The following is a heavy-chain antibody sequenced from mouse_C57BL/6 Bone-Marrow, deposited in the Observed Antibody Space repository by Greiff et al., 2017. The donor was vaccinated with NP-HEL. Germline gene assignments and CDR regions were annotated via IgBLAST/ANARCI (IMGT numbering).Heavy chain of an antibody. D-gene: IGHD1-1*01. CDR3: ARAGFITTVVAHYYAMDY. V-gene: IGHV1-85*01. Sequence: QVQLQQSGPELVKPGASVKLSCKASGYTFTSYDINWVKQRPGQGLEWSGWIYPRDGSTKYNEKFKGKATLTVDTSSSTAYRELHSLTSEDSAVDFCARAGFITTVVAHYYAMDYWGQGTSVTVSS. CDR2: IYPRDGST. CDR1: GYTFTSYD. J-gene: IGHJ4*01.